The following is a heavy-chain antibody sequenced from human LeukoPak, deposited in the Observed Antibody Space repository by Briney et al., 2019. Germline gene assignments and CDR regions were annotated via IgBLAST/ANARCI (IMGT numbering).Heavy chain of an antibody. D-gene: IGHD2-15*01. V-gene: IGHV4-34*01. Sequence: SETLSLTCAVYGGSLSGYSWSWIRQPPGEGLQWIGEIDESGSINYNPCRKSRVTISVVTTKNQFSLQLSSLTAADTAVYYCARGHGGLGGMDVWGLGTTVIVS. CDR2: IDESGSI. J-gene: IGHJ6*02. CDR3: ARGHGGLGGMDV. CDR1: GGSLSGYS.